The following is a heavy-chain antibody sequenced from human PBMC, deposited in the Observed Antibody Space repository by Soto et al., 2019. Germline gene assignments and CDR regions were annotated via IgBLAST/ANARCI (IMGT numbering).Heavy chain of an antibody. J-gene: IGHJ1*01. V-gene: IGHV1-18*01. CDR1: GYTFSTSG. CDR2: IRPDNGNR. D-gene: IGHD1-20*01. CDR3: ARNTESNRYND. Sequence: QVQVLQSGPEVKGPGASVTVSCKTSGYTFSTSGITWVRQAPGQGLEWVGWIRPDNGNRKPAQRLQGRVTLATDTSASTAYMELRSLTSDDTAMYYCARNTESNRYNDWGQGTLVTVAS.